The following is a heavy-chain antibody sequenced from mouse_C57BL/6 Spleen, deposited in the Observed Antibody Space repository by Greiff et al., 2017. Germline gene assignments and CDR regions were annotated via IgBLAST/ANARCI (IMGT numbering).Heavy chain of an antibody. D-gene: IGHD2-3*01. CDR2: ISGGGGNT. CDR3: ARHGGDGYWYFDV. J-gene: IGHJ1*03. Sequence: EVMLVESGGGLVKPGGSLKLSCAASGFTFSSYTMSWVRQTPEKRLEWVATISGGGGNTYYPDSVKGRFTISRDNAKNTLYLQMSSLRSEDTALYYCARHGGDGYWYFDVWGTGTTVTVSS. CDR1: GFTFSSYT. V-gene: IGHV5-9*01.